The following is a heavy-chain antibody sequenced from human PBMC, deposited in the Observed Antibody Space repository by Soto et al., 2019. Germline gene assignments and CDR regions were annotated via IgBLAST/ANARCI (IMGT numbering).Heavy chain of an antibody. J-gene: IGHJ6*03. CDR1: GFTFANAW. Sequence: EVQLVESGGGLVKPGGSLRLSCAASGFTFANAWMSWVRQAPGKGLEWVGRVKSNSDGGTTDYAAPVKGRFTISRDDSKSTLYLQMNSLEIEDTAIYYCNTCSRGNCYGPVDAWGKGAAVTVS. CDR3: NTCSRGNCYGPVDA. CDR2: VKSNSDGGTT. D-gene: IGHD2-15*01. V-gene: IGHV3-15*01.